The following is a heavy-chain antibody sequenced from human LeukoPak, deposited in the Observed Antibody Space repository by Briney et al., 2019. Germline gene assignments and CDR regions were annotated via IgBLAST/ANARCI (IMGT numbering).Heavy chain of an antibody. CDR2: INHSGST. J-gene: IGHJ4*02. CDR1: GGSFSGYY. D-gene: IGHD3-10*01. V-gene: IGHV4-34*01. Sequence: PSETLSLTCAVYGGSFSGYYWSWIRQPPGKGLEWIGEINHSGSTNYNPSLKSRVTISVDTSKNQFSLKLSSATAADTAVYYCARARRVTYDYWGQGTLVTVSS. CDR3: ARARRVTYDY.